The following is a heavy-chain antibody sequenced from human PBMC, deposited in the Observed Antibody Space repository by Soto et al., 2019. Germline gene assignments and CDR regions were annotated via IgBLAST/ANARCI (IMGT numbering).Heavy chain of an antibody. CDR2: INHSGST. CDR1: GGSFSGYY. V-gene: IGHV4-34*01. D-gene: IGHD3-22*01. J-gene: IGHJ3*02. Sequence: SETLSLTCAVYGGSFSGYYWSWIRQPPGKGLEWIGEINHSGSTNHNPSLKSRVTISVDTSKNQFSLKLSSVTAADTAVYYCARGPNWGVVVISAFDIWGQGTMVTVSS. CDR3: ARGPNWGVVVISAFDI.